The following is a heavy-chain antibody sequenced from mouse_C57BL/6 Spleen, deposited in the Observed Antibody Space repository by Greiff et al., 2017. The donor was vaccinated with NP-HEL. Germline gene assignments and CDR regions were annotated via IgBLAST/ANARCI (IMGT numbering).Heavy chain of an antibody. CDR3: ARERGVPFAY. Sequence: VQLQQSGAELVRPGTSVKVSCKASGYAFTNYLIEWVKQRPGQGLEWIGVINPGSGGTNYNEKFKGKATLTADKSSSTAYMQLSSLTSTDSAVYFCARERGVPFAYWGQGTLVTVSA. V-gene: IGHV1-54*01. J-gene: IGHJ3*01. CDR2: INPGSGGT. CDR1: GYAFTNYL.